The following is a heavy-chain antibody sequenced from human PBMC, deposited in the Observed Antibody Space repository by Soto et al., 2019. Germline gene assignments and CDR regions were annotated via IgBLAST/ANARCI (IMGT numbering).Heavy chain of an antibody. CDR2: VYYSGST. J-gene: IGHJ6*02. V-gene: IGHV4-39*01. D-gene: IGHD3-22*01. CDR3: ASDYSGYSADPEYYGVEV. CDR1: GGSVTLTSYY. Sequence: SETLSLTCSVSGGSVTLTSYYWGWIRQPPGKGLEWIGNVYYSGSTDYNPSLKSRVTISVDTSKNQFSLSLKSVTAADTAVYYCASDYSGYSADPEYYGVEVWGQGTTVTVSS.